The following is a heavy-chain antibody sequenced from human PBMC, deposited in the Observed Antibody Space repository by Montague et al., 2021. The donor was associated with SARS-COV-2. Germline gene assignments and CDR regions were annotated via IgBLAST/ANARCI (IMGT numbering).Heavy chain of an antibody. CDR1: GGSISSYY. CDR2: IYYDGST. V-gene: IGHV4-59*08. Sequence: SETLSLTCTVSGGSISSYYWSWIRQPPGKGLEWIGYIYYDGSTKYNPSLKSRVTISVDTSKNQFSLKLSSVTAADTAVYYCARHANLEWYYFDYWGQGTLVTVSS. D-gene: IGHD3-3*01. CDR3: ARHANLEWYYFDY. J-gene: IGHJ4*02.